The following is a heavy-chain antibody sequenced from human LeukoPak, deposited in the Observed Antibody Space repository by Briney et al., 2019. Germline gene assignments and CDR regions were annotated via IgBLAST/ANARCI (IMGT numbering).Heavy chain of an antibody. J-gene: IGHJ4*02. V-gene: IGHV4-59*01. CDR2: ISYTVTS. Sequence: SETLSLTCTVSGTXISSYYCSWIRQPPGKGLEWIGYISYTVTSNYNPSLKSRVTISVDTSKNQFSLKLSSVTAADTAVYYCARVGDWNDLVYWGQGTLVTVSS. CDR1: GTXISSYY. D-gene: IGHD1-1*01. CDR3: ARVGDWNDLVY.